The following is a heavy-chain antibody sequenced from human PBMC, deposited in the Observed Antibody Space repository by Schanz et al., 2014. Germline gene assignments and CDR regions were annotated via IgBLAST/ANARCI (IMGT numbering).Heavy chain of an antibody. CDR2: IKQDGSEE. D-gene: IGHD4-17*01. V-gene: IGHV3-7*01. CDR3: ARDGDRFYHNYYMDV. CDR1: GFTLSSYA. Sequence: VQLVESGGGVVQPGRSLRLSCAAYGFTLSSYAMHWVRQAPGKGLEWVANIKQDGSEEYYVDAVKGRFTISRDNAKNSMYLHMNTLGAEDTAVYYCARDGDRFYHNYYMDVWGKGTTVTVSS. J-gene: IGHJ6*03.